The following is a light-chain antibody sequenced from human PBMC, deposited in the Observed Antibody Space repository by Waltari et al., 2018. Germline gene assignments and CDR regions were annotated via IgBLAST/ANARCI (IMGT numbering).Light chain of an antibody. Sequence: EVVMTQSPATVSVSPGERVTLSCRASQSVSNNLAWYQQKPGRAPSVLIYAASPRATGIAARFSGSGSGTDFTLTITNLQSEDFAIYYCQQYKNWPTFGQGTKVEI. CDR1: QSVSNN. V-gene: IGKV3-15*01. CDR2: AAS. J-gene: IGKJ1*01. CDR3: QQYKNWPT.